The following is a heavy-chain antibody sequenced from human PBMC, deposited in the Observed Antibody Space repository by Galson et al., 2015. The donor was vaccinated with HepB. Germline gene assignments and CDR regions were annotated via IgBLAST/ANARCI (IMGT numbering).Heavy chain of an antibody. CDR1: GFTFGAYE. CDR3: VRDDALWSWYFDS. V-gene: IGHV3-48*03. J-gene: IGHJ4*02. CDR2: ISSNGYMI. D-gene: IGHD3-10*01. Sequence: SLRLSCAASGFTFGAYEMNWVRQAPGKGLEWISYISSNGYMIYYAEPVKGRFTVSRDNARDSLYLQMNSLRVEDTAVYYCVRDDALWSWYFDSWGQGILVTVSS.